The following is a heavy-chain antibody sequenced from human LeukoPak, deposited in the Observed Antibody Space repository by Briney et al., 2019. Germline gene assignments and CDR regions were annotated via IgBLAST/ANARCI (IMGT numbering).Heavy chain of an antibody. D-gene: IGHD3-22*01. V-gene: IGHV3-30*02. J-gene: IGHJ4*02. CDR1: GFTFSSYA. CDR2: IRYDGSNK. Sequence: GGSLRLSCGASGFTFSSYAMHWVRQAPGKGLEWVAFIRYDGSNKYYADSVKGRFTISRDNSKNTLYLQMNSLRAEDTAVYYCARDLTMIVVPRGYFDYWGQGTLVTVSS. CDR3: ARDLTMIVVPRGYFDY.